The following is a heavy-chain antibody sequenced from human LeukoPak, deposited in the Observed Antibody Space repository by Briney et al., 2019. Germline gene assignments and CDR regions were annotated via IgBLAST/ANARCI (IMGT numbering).Heavy chain of an antibody. CDR2: IKSRTDGGTT. J-gene: IGHJ4*02. Sequence: GGSLRLSCAASGFTFSNAWMSWVRQAPGKGLEWVGRIKSRTDGGTTDYAAPVKGRFTISRDDSKNTLYLQMNSLKTEDTAVYYCTTDLGPYDYGDSYFDYWGQGTLVTVSS. V-gene: IGHV3-15*01. CDR3: TTDLGPYDYGDSYFDY. D-gene: IGHD4-17*01. CDR1: GFTFSNAW.